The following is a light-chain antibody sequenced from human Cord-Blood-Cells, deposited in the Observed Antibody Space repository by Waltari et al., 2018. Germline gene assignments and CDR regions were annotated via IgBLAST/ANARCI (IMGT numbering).Light chain of an antibody. CDR1: SSDVGGYNY. Sequence: QSALTQPPSASGSPGQSVTTSCTGTSSDVGGYNYVSWYPQHPSKAPNLMIYEVSKLPSGVPDRFSGSKSGNTASLTVSGLQAEDEADYYCSSYAGSNNYVIGTGTKVTVL. J-gene: IGLJ1*01. CDR3: SSYAGSNNYV. V-gene: IGLV2-8*01. CDR2: EVS.